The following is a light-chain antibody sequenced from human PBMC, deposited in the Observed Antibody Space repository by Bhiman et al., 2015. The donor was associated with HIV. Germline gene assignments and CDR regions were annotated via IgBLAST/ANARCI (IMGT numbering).Light chain of an antibody. V-gene: IGLV1-47*01. CDR1: SSNIGSNA. Sequence: LTQPPSASGTPGQRVTISCSGSSSNIGSNAVHWFRQLPGTTPKFVIHENDQRPSGVPDRFSGSKSGTSASLDISGLRSEDEADYYCAAWDDSLSGLILGGGTKLTVL. CDR3: AAWDDSLSGLI. J-gene: IGLJ2*01. CDR2: END.